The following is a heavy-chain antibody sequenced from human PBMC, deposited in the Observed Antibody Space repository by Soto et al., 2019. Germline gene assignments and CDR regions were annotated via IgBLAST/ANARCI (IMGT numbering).Heavy chain of an antibody. D-gene: IGHD2-2*02. J-gene: IGHJ6*02. CDR3: AIVVVPAAIGYYYYYGMDV. V-gene: IGHV4-39*01. CDR2: IYYSGST. CDR1: GGSISSSSYY. Sequence: SETLSLTCTVSGGSISSSSYYWGWIRQPPGKGLEWIGSIYYSGSTYYNPSLKSRVTISVDTSKNHFSLKLSSVTAADTAVYYCAIVVVPAAIGYYYYYGMDVWGQGTTVTVSS.